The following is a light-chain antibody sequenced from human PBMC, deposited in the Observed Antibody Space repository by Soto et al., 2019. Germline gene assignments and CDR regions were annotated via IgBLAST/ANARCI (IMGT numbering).Light chain of an antibody. V-gene: IGLV1-51*01. Sequence: QAVLTQPPSVSAAPGQKVTISCSGSSSNIGGNSVSWYQQLPGTAPKLLIYDDNKRPSGIPDRFTGSKSGTSATLGITGFQTGDEADYYCGSWDSSLSAYVFGTGTKV. CDR1: SSNIGGNS. CDR3: GSWDSSLSAYV. J-gene: IGLJ1*01. CDR2: DDN.